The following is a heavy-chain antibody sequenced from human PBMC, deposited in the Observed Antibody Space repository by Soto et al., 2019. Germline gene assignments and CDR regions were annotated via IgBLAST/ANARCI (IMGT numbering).Heavy chain of an antibody. V-gene: IGHV4-39*01. D-gene: IGHD2-15*01. Sequence: SETLSLTCTVSGGSISSSSYYWGWIRQPPGKGLEWIGIIYYSESTYYNPSLKSRVTISVDTSKNQFSLKLSSVTAADTAVFYCGRYCPGGSCGGFDLWGRGTLVTVS. CDR3: GRYCPGGSCGGFDL. J-gene: IGHJ2*01. CDR2: IYYSEST. CDR1: GGSISSSSYY.